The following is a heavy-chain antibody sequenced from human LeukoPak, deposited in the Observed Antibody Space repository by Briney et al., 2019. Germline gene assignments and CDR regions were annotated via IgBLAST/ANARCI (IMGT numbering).Heavy chain of an antibody. CDR2: INSDGSST. CDR1: GFTFSSYW. J-gene: IGHJ4*02. CDR3: ARMVRGGGFDY. V-gene: IGHV3-74*01. D-gene: IGHD3-10*01. Sequence: GGSLRLSCAASGFTFSSYWMHWVRQAPGKGLVWVSRINSDGSSTSYADSVKGRFTISRDSAKNTLYLQMNSLRGEDTAVYYCARMVRGGGFDYWGQGTLVTVSS.